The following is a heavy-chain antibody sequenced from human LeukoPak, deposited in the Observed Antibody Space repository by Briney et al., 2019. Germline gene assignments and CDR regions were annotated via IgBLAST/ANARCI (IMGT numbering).Heavy chain of an antibody. J-gene: IGHJ4*02. D-gene: IGHD4-17*01. CDR2: ISSSSSII. CDR3: ARDPTDGDGDYHY. CDR1: GFTFSSYS. V-gene: IGHV3-48*01. Sequence: PGGSLRLSCAASGFTFSSYSMNWVRQAPGKGLEWISYISSSSSIIYYADSVKGRFTISRDNAKNSLYLQMNSLRAEDTAVYYCARDPTDGDGDYHYWGQGTLVTVSS.